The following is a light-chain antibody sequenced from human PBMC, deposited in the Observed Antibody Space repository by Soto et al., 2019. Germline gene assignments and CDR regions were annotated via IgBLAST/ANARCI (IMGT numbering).Light chain of an antibody. CDR2: EVS. J-gene: IGLJ2*01. Sequence: QSALTQPASVSGSPGQSITISCTGTSSDVGDYNYVSWYQQHPGKAPKLMIYEVSHRLSGVSNRFSGSKSGYTASLTISGLQDEDGADYYCSSYIRNSIFVFGGGTKLTVL. V-gene: IGLV2-14*01. CDR1: SSDVGDYNY. CDR3: SSYIRNSIFV.